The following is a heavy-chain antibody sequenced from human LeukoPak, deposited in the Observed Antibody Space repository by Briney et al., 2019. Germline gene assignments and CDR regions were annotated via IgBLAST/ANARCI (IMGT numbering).Heavy chain of an antibody. Sequence: ETLSLTCTVSGGSISSSSYYWGWIRQPPGKGLEWIGSIYYSGSTYYNPSLKSRVTISVDTSKNQFSLKLSSVTAADTAVYYCARVMSVVPAAKWFDPWGQGTLVTVSS. CDR1: GGSISSSSYY. V-gene: IGHV4-39*07. CDR2: IYYSGST. D-gene: IGHD2-2*01. CDR3: ARVMSVVPAAKWFDP. J-gene: IGHJ5*02.